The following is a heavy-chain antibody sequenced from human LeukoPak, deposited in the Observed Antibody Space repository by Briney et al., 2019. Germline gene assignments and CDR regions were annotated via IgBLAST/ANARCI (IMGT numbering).Heavy chain of an antibody. CDR2: INHSGSA. CDR1: DASFSGFY. J-gene: IGHJ4*02. D-gene: IGHD5-12*01. Sequence: SETLSLTCAVHDASFSGFYWNWIRQTPGKGLEWIGEINHSGSANYHPSLMSRVTFSIDTSKKQFSLDLTSVTVADTAVYYCAGGYSGYDVGYWGQGTRVTVSS. V-gene: IGHV4-34*01. CDR3: AGGYSGYDVGY.